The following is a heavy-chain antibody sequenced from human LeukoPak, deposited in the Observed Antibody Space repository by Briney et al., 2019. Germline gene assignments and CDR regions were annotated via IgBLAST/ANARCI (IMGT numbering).Heavy chain of an antibody. CDR2: IDPSDSST. CDR3: GRLSDY. CDR1: GYNFGTYW. V-gene: IGHV5-10-1*01. J-gene: IGHJ4*02. Sequence: GESLRISCKGSGYNFGTYWIRWVRQMPGKGLEWMGKIDPSDSSTNYSPSFEGHVTISANKSTSTAYLQWSRLKASDTAMYYCGRLSDYWGQGTLVTVSS.